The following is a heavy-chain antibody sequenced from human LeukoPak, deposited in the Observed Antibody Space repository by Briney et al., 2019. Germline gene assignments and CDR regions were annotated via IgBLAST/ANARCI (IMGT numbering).Heavy chain of an antibody. J-gene: IGHJ6*02. D-gene: IGHD1-20*01. V-gene: IGHV3-21*01. CDR2: ISSSSSCI. Sequence: GGSLRLSCAASGFTFSSYSMNWVRQAPGKGLEWVSSISSSSSCIYYADSVKGRFTISRDNAKNSLYPQMNSLRAEDTAVYYCARGITGSLFGVRDGMDVWGQGTTVTVSS. CDR3: ARGITGSLFGVRDGMDV. CDR1: GFTFSSYS.